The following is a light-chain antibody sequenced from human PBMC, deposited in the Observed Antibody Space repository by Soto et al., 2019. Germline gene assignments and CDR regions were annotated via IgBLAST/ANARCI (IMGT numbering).Light chain of an antibody. CDR2: YDD. V-gene: IGLV1-36*01. J-gene: IGLJ2*01. CDR1: WSNIGNNA. Sequence: QSVLTQPPSVSEAPRQRVTLSCSGSWSNIGNNAVSWFQQLPGKAPKLLIYYDDLLASGVSDRFSGSKSGTSASLAISGLQSEDEDDDYCAVWDDSLNGRIFGGGTKLTVL. CDR3: AVWDDSLNGRI.